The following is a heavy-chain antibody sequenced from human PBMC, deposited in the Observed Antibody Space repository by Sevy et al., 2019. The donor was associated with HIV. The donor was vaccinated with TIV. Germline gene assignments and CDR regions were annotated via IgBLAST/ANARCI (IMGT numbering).Heavy chain of an antibody. V-gene: IGHV3-49*03. CDR3: TRGYYYDSSGYSDY. Sequence: GGSLRLSCTGSGFTFGDYAMSWFRQAPGMGLEWVGFIRSTDYGGATEYAASVKGRFTISRDDSKSIADLQMNSLKTEDTAVYYCTRGYYYDSSGYSDYWGQGTLVTVSS. CDR1: GFTFGDYA. J-gene: IGHJ4*02. D-gene: IGHD3-22*01. CDR2: IRSTDYGGAT.